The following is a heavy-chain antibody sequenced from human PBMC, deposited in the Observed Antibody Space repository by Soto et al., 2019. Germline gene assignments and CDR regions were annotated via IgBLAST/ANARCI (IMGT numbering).Heavy chain of an antibody. CDR1: GYSYIHW. Sequence: GASLKISCKGSGYSYIHWIAWVRQLPGKGLEWVGIIWPGDSDTRYSPSFQGHVTISADKSINTAYLQWNSLKASDTAMYYCARAMGSGGNFDFWGQGTLVTVSS. D-gene: IGHD5-18*01. J-gene: IGHJ4*02. V-gene: IGHV5-51*01. CDR2: IWPGDSDT. CDR3: ARAMGSGGNFDF.